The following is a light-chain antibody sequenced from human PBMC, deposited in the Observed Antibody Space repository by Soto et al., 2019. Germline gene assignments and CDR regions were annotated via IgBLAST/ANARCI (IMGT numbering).Light chain of an antibody. J-gene: IGKJ5*01. Sequence: EIVLTQSPATLSLSPGERATLSCRASQNVSSYLAWYQQKPGQAPSLLIYDASNRATGIPARFSGSGSGTDFTLTISSLEPEDFAVYYCQQRSNWPPITFGQGTRLEIK. CDR3: QQRSNWPPIT. V-gene: IGKV3-11*01. CDR2: DAS. CDR1: QNVSSY.